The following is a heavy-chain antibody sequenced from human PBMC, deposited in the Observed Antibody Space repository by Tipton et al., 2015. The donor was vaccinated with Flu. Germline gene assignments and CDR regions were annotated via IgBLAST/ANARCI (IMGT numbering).Heavy chain of an antibody. CDR1: GGTFSSYA. J-gene: IGHJ4*02. D-gene: IGHD3-9*01. CDR2: IIPIFGTA. Sequence: QLVQSGAEVKKPGSSVKVSCKASGGTFSSYAISWVRQAPGQGLEWMGGIIPIFGTANYAQKFQGRVTITADESTSTAYMELSSLRSEDTAVYYCARGVGNYDILTGYYTDYYFDYWGQGTLVTVSS. V-gene: IGHV1-69*01. CDR3: ARGVGNYDILTGYYTDYYFDY.